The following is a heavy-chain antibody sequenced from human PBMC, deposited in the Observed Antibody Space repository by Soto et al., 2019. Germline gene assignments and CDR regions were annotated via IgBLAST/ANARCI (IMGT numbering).Heavy chain of an antibody. CDR1: GGSISSGGYS. CDR2: IYHSGST. J-gene: IGHJ6*02. CDR3: AREDSSGWSGESMDV. Sequence: SETLSLTCAVSGGSISSGGYSWSWIRQPPGKGLEWIGYIYHSGSTYYNPSLKSRVTISVDRSKNQFSLKLTSVIAADTGVYYCAREDSSGWSGESMDVWGQGTTVTVSS. V-gene: IGHV4-30-2*01. D-gene: IGHD6-19*01.